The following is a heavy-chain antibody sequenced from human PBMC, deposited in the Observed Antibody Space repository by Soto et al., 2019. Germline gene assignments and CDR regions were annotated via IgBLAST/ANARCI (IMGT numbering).Heavy chain of an antibody. D-gene: IGHD3-22*01. CDR2: ISGNGGT. CDR3: AKDAPGSGWLSDY. Sequence: GGSLRLSCAASGFTFRIYAMSWVRQAPGKGLGWVSTISGNGGTSYADFVRGRFIISRDNSKNTLYLQMNSLRAEDTAIYYCAKDAPGSGWLSDYWGQGTRVTVSS. V-gene: IGHV3-23*01. CDR1: GFTFRIYA. J-gene: IGHJ4*02.